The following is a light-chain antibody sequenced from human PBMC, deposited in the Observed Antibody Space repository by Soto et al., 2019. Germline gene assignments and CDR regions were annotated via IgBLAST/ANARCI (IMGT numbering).Light chain of an antibody. CDR3: QQYGSSPSWT. V-gene: IGKV3-20*01. CDR1: QSISSNY. Sequence: EIVLTQSPGTLSLSPGERATLSCRTSQSISSNYLAWYQQKPDQPPRLLIYGSSNRATGIPDRFSGSGSGTDFTLTISRLEPEDVAVYYCQQYGSSPSWTFGQGTKLEIK. J-gene: IGKJ1*01. CDR2: GSS.